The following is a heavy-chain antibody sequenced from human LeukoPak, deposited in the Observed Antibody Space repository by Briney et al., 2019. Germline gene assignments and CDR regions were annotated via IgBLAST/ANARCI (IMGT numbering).Heavy chain of an antibody. V-gene: IGHV3-66*02. CDR2: IYSGGST. CDR3: ARDMLAAAYYYGMDV. Sequence: GGSLRLSCAASGFTVSSNYMSWVRQAPGKGLEWVSVIYSGGSTYYADSVKGRFTISRDNSKNTLYLQMNSLRPEDTAVYYCARDMLAAAYYYGMDVWGQGTTVTVSS. D-gene: IGHD6-13*01. J-gene: IGHJ6*02. CDR1: GFTVSSNY.